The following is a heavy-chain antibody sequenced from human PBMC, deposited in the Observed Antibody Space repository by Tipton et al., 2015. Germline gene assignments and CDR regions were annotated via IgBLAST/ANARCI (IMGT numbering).Heavy chain of an antibody. D-gene: IGHD4-11*01. J-gene: IGHJ4*02. V-gene: IGHV4-4*02. Sequence: TLSLTCAVSGGSISSTYWWTWVRQPPGKGLEWLGEIYHFGSTKYNPSLKTRVIISVDKSKNQFSLTLSSVTAADTAVYYCARTLQGYFDSWGQGTLVTVSS. CDR1: GGSISSTYW. CDR2: IYHFGST. CDR3: ARTLQGYFDS.